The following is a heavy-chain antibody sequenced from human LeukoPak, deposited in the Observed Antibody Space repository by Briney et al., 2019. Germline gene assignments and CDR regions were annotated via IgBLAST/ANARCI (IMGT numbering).Heavy chain of an antibody. CDR2: ISYDGSNK. CDR1: GFTFSSYA. V-gene: IGHV3-30*04. CDR3: ARDRYYYDSSGYYNWFDP. D-gene: IGHD3-22*01. J-gene: IGHJ5*02. Sequence: GGSLRLSCAASGFTFSSYAMHWVRQAPGKGLEWVAVISYDGSNKYYADSVKGRFTISRDNSKNTLYLQMNSLRAGDTAVYYCARDRYYYDSSGYYNWFDPWGQGTLVTVSS.